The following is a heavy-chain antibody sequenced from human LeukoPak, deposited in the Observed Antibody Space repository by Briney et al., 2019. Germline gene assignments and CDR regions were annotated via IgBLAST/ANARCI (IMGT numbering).Heavy chain of an antibody. CDR2: ISGSGTST. J-gene: IGHJ4*02. CDR3: AKSGVAARPPPTNFDY. D-gene: IGHD6-6*01. CDR1: GFTFSSYA. V-gene: IGHV3-23*01. Sequence: TGGSLRLSCAASGFTFSSYAMSWVRQAPGKGLEWVSGISGSGTSTYYADSVKGRFTISRDNSKNTLYLQMNSLRAEDTAVYYCAKSGVAARPPPTNFDYWGQGTLVTVSS.